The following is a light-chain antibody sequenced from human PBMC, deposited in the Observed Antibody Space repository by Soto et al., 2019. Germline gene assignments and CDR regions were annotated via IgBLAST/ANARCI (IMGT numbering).Light chain of an antibody. CDR2: GTS. CDR3: QHCQPYGDSPPLT. CDR1: EGVLDY. Sequence: EIVLTQSPATLSAYPGERANLACRGSEGVLDYLAWFQQRPGQSPRLLIYGTSNRATGIPARFSGSGSGTDFTLTISRLEPEDFAVYYCQHCQPYGDSPPLTFGGGTKVDIK. V-gene: IGKV3D-11*01. J-gene: IGKJ4*01.